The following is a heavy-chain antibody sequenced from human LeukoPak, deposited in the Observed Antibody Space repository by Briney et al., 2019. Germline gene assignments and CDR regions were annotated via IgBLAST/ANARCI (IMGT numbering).Heavy chain of an antibody. Sequence: ASVKVSCRSSGYTFTSYGINWVRQAPGQGLAWMGWISAYNGDTSSAQTLQGRITMTTDTSTSTAYMELRSLTSDDTAVYYCASRAGNSFHGFDVWGQGTMVTVSS. J-gene: IGHJ3*01. V-gene: IGHV1-18*01. CDR3: ASRAGNSFHGFDV. CDR1: GYTFTSYG. D-gene: IGHD4-23*01. CDR2: ISAYNGDT.